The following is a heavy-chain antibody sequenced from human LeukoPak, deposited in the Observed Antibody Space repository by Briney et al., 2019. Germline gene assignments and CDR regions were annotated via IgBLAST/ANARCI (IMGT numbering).Heavy chain of an antibody. D-gene: IGHD6-13*01. CDR3: ARLAAARDY. CDR1: GFTFSDYY. V-gene: IGHV3-11*06. Sequence: GGSLRLSCAASGFTFSDYYMSWLRQAPGKGLEWVSYISSSSSYTNYADSVKGRFTISRDNAKNSLYPQMNSLRAEDTAVYYCARLAAARDYWGQGTLVTVSS. CDR2: ISSSSSYT. J-gene: IGHJ4*02.